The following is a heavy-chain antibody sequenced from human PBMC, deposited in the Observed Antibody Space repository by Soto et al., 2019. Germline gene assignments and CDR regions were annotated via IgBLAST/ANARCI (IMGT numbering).Heavy chain of an antibody. J-gene: IGHJ5*01. CDR3: ARDRCFDGSCYSASDS. Sequence: PGGSLRLSCVVSEFTFSTYDMDWVRRAPGKAPEWIAHISTTSFTIYYADSVKGRFTISRDNARNSLYLEMKSLRDEDTAVYYCARDRCFDGSCYSASDSWGQGILVTVSS. CDR1: EFTFSTYD. CDR2: ISTTSFTI. V-gene: IGHV3-48*02. D-gene: IGHD2-15*01.